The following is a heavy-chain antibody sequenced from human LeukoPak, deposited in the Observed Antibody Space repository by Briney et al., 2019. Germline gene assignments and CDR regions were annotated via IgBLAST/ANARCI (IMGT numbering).Heavy chain of an antibody. D-gene: IGHD3-9*01. Sequence: PSETLSLTCAVYGGSFSGYYWSWIRQPPGKGLEWIGEINHSGSTNYNPSLKSRVTISVDTSKNQFSLKLSSVTAADTAVYYCARTVDNDILTGFEQTYYFDYWGQGTLVTVSS. V-gene: IGHV4-34*01. J-gene: IGHJ4*02. CDR1: GGSFSGYY. CDR2: INHSGST. CDR3: ARTVDNDILTGFEQTYYFDY.